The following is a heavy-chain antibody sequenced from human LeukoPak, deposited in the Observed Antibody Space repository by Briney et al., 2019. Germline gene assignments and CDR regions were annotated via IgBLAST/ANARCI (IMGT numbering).Heavy chain of an antibody. D-gene: IGHD2-15*01. CDR1: GDTVSSKTSA. Sequence: KPSQTLSLTCAISGDTVSSKTSAWDWVRQSPSRGLEWLGRTYYRSKLYYDYAVPVRSRITINQDTSKNLFSLQLNSVTPEDTGVYYCARDPGYYYGMDVWGQGTTVTVSS. V-gene: IGHV6-1*01. J-gene: IGHJ6*02. CDR2: TYYRSKLYY. CDR3: ARDPGYYYGMDV.